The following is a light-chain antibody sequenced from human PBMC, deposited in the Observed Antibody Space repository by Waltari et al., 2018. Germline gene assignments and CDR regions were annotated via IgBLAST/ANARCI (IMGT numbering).Light chain of an antibody. J-gene: IGKJ4*01. CDR2: DAS. Sequence: EIVLTQSPATLSLSPGERATLSCRDSQSVSQYLSWYQQKPGQDPRLLIYDASNLATGIPARFSGSGFGTDFTLTISALEPEDFAVYYCQQRSNWPPLTFGGGTKVEI. V-gene: IGKV3-11*01. CDR1: QSVSQY. CDR3: QQRSNWPPLT.